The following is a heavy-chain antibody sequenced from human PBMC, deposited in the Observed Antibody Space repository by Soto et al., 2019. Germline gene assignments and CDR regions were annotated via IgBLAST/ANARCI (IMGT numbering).Heavy chain of an antibody. D-gene: IGHD6-19*01. J-gene: IGHJ6*02. CDR1: GLTCSSIG. CDR2: IAYDGSNK. V-gene: IGHV3-30*18. Sequence: QVQLVESGGGVVQPGRSLRLSCAASGLTCSSIGMHWVRQARGKGLEWVAVIAYDGSNKYQGDSVKGRFTISRDNSKNTLYLQMTSLRAEDTAVYYCAKDLRSGSEANYYGMDVWGQGTTVTVSS. CDR3: AKDLRSGSEANYYGMDV.